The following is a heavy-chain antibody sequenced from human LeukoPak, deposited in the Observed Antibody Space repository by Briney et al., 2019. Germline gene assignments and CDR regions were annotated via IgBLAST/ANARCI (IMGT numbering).Heavy chain of an antibody. J-gene: IGHJ6*03. Sequence: SQTLSLTCAISGDSVSSNSAAWNWLRQSPSRGLEWLGRKYYRSKWYNDYAVSVKSRITINPDTSKNQFSLLLNSVTPEDTAVYYCAREVMYSGSLYYYYYYMDVWGKGTTVTVSS. D-gene: IGHD1-26*01. CDR1: GDSVSSNSAA. V-gene: IGHV6-1*01. CDR2: KYYRSKWYN. CDR3: AREVMYSGSLYYYYYYMDV.